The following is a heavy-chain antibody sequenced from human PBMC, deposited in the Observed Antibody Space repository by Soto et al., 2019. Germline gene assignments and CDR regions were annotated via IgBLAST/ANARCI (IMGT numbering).Heavy chain of an antibody. D-gene: IGHD2-15*01. J-gene: IGHJ4*02. CDR1: GFTFSSYA. Sequence: QVQLVESRGGVVQPGRSLRLSCAASGFTFSSYAMHWVRQAPGKGLEWVAVISYDGSNKYYADSVKGRFTISRDNSKNTLYLQMNSLRAEDTAVYYCARDRGYCSGGSCYYVPFDYWGQGTLVTVSS. CDR3: ARDRGYCSGGSCYYVPFDY. CDR2: ISYDGSNK. V-gene: IGHV3-30-3*01.